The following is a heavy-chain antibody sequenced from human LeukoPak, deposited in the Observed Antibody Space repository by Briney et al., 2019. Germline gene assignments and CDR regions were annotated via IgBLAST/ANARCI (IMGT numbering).Heavy chain of an antibody. CDR1: GFTFSVYY. CDR2: ISTVSSI. CDR3: AREREIYKRKAPEPVDI. V-gene: IGHV3-69-1*01. J-gene: IGHJ3*02. D-gene: IGHD3-10*01. Sequence: GGSLRLSCAASGFTFSVYYMSWIRQAPGKGLQWVSSISTVSSIYYADSVKGRFTISRDNAKNSLYLQMNSLRAEDTAVYFCAREREIYKRKAPEPVDIWGQGTMVTVSS.